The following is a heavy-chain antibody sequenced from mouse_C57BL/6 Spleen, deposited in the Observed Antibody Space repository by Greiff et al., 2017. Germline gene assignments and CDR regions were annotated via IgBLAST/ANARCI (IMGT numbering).Heavy chain of an antibody. J-gene: IGHJ4*01. CDR1: GFSFNTYA. Sequence: EVKLQESGGGLVQPKGSLKLSCAASGFSFNTYAMNWVRQAPGKGLEWVARIRSKSNNYATYYADSVKDRFTISRDDSESMLYLQMNNLKTEDTAMYYCVKGDSSNAMDYWGQGTSVTVSS. CDR3: VKGDSSNAMDY. V-gene: IGHV10-1*01. CDR2: IRSKSNNYAT. D-gene: IGHD3-2*02.